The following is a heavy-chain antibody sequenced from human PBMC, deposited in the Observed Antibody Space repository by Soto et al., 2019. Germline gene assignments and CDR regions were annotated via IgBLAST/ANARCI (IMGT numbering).Heavy chain of an antibody. V-gene: IGHV5-51*01. D-gene: IGHD2-21*01. Sequence: GGYLEISCQGSVYSFSTSWIGWVRQMPGKGLEWMGIIYPGDSDTRYSPSFQGQVTISADKSISTAFLQWSSLKASDTATYYCARTTIAGIRGYFDDWGQGNLVT. CDR1: VYSFSTSW. CDR2: IYPGDSDT. J-gene: IGHJ4*02. CDR3: ARTTIAGIRGYFDD.